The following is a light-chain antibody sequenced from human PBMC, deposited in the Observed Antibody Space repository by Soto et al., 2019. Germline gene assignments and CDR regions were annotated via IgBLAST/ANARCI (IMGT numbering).Light chain of an antibody. J-gene: IGKJ5*01. Sequence: EIVMTQSPDILSVPPGDRATLSCRASESIRSDLAWYQQKPGQAPRLLIFGGSIRAADIPARFSGSGSGTEFTPTLGTLQSGDFANYYCQQYHDWPTITFGQGTRLETK. CDR3: QQYHDWPTIT. CDR2: GGS. CDR1: ESIRSD. V-gene: IGKV3-15*01.